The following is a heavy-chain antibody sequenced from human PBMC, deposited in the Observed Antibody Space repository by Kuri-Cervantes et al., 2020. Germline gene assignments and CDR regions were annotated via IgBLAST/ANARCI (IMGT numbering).Heavy chain of an antibody. J-gene: IGHJ5*02. CDR2: IYYSGST. Sequence: SETLSLTCTVSGGSISGGGYYWSWIRQHPGKGLEWIGYIYYSGSTYYNPSLKSRVTISVDTSKNQFSLKLSSVTAADTAVYYCARVKAGWMGENWFDPWGQGTLVTVSS. V-gene: IGHV4-31*03. D-gene: IGHD1-26*01. CDR3: ARVKAGWMGENWFDP. CDR1: GGSISGGGYY.